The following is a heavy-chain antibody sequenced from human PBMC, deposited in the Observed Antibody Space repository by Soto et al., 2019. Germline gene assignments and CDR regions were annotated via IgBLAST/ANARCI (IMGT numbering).Heavy chain of an antibody. CDR3: ARPPYYDFWSGYYPGPSYYYMDV. CDR2: IKQDGSEK. D-gene: IGHD3-3*01. V-gene: IGHV3-7*01. J-gene: IGHJ6*03. CDR1: GLTFSSHW. Sequence: PGGSLRLSCAAAGLTFSSHWMSWVRQAPGKGLEWVANIKQDGSEKYYVDSVKGRFTISRDNAKNSLYLQMNSLRAEDTAVYYCARPPYYDFWSGYYPGPSYYYMDVWGKGTTVTVSS.